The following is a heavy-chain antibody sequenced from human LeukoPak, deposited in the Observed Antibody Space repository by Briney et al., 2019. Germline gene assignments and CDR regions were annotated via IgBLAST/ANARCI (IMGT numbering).Heavy chain of an antibody. CDR1: VYTFSEYY. CDR3: TRSPCTGGHDY. V-gene: IGHV1-2*02. D-gene: IGHD2-8*02. Sequence: ASVKESLQTSVYTFSEYYIHRVRQAPGQGPEWMGWINPERGDSKYVQKFQCRVALTRDTSISTAYMELSRLTSDDTAVYYCTRSPCTGGHDYWGQGTMVTVSS. CDR2: INPERGDS. J-gene: IGHJ4*03.